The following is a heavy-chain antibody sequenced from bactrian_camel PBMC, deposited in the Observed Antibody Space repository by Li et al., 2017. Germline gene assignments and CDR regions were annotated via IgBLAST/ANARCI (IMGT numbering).Heavy chain of an antibody. V-gene: IGHV3S1*01. CDR3: AAGETRVSWLRCAGGLAIGDYDY. D-gene: IGHD1*01. CDR2: IDHTGRSRSA. CDR1: GNTFSLYS. Sequence: HVQLVESGGGSVRPGGSLTLSCEISGNTFSLYSLAWFRQGPGKRREGVAAIDHTGRSRSATYAPFVTGRFTISKDNAKNTLYLQMVSLKPEDTATYYCAAGETRVSWLRCAGGLAIGDYDYWGQGTQVTVS. J-gene: IGHJ4*01.